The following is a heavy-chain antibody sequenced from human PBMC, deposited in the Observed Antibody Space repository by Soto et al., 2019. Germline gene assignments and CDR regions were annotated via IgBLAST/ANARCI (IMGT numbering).Heavy chain of an antibody. J-gene: IGHJ4*02. D-gene: IGHD6-6*01. CDR1: GESFRDYY. CDR3: ARTSRFDS. V-gene: IGHV4-34*01. CDR2: INHSGST. Sequence: PSETLSLTCAVYGESFRDYYWSWVRQPPGKGLEWIGQINHSGSTNYNPSLKSRVTISVDTSKNQFSLKLSSVTAADTAVYYCARTSRFDSWGQGTLVTVSS.